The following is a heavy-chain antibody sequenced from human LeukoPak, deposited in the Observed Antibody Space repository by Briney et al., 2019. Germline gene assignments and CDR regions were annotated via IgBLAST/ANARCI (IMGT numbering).Heavy chain of an antibody. D-gene: IGHD2-21*01. V-gene: IGHV3-7*05. CDR3: VRGCGFHTFDF. CDR1: GFTFSNYW. CDR2: IKEDGSEK. J-gene: IGHJ4*02. Sequence: PGGSLRLSCAASGFTFSNYWMTWVRQAPGKGLEYVVNIKEDGSEKYYVDSVKGRFTISRDNAKNSLYLQMSSLRGDDTAVYYCVRGCGFHTFDFWGQGTLVTVSS.